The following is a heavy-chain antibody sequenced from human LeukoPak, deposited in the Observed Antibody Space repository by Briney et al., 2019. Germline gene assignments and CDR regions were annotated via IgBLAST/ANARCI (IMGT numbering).Heavy chain of an antibody. CDR2: ISSSSSTI. Sequence: GGSLRLSCAASGFTFSSYSMTWVRQAPGKGLEWASYISSSSSTIYYADSVKGRFTISRDNAKNSLYLQMNSLRDEDTAVYYCARDRYDYVWGSYRYTFDYWGQGTLVTVSS. D-gene: IGHD3-16*02. CDR1: GFTFSSYS. V-gene: IGHV3-48*02. J-gene: IGHJ4*02. CDR3: ARDRYDYVWGSYRYTFDY.